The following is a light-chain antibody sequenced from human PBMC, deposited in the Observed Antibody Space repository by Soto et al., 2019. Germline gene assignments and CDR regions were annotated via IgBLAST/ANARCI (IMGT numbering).Light chain of an antibody. Sequence: QSALTQPPSVSGAPGQRVTISCTGSSSNIGAGYDVHWYQQFPGTAPKPLMYGNSNRPSGVPDRFSGSKSGTSASLVITGLQAEDEADYYCQSYDSSLSGSGVFGGGTKVTV. V-gene: IGLV1-40*01. J-gene: IGLJ2*01. CDR1: SSNIGAGYD. CDR3: QSYDSSLSGSGV. CDR2: GNS.